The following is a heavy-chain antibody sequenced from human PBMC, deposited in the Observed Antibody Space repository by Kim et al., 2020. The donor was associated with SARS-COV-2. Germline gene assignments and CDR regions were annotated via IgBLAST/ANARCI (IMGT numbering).Heavy chain of an antibody. V-gene: IGHV4-39*01. CDR3: ARQLLVVVIPSYFDY. Sequence: PPLKSRVTISVDTSKNQFTLKLSSVTAADTAVYYCARQLLVVVIPSYFDYWGEGTLVTVSS. D-gene: IGHD3-22*01. J-gene: IGHJ4*02.